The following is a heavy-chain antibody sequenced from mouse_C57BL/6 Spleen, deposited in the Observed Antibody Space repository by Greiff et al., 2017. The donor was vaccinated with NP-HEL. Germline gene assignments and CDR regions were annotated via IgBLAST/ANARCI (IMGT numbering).Heavy chain of an antibody. V-gene: IGHV1-26*01. CDR3: ARSYYYGSSSPYYAMDY. Sequence: VQLQQSGPELVKPGASVKISCKASGYTFTDYYMNWVKQSHGKSLEWIGDINPNNGGTSYNQKFKGKATLTVDKSSSTAYMELRSLTSEDSAVYYCARSYYYGSSSPYYAMDYWGQGTSVTVSS. CDR2: INPNNGGT. CDR1: GYTFTDYY. D-gene: IGHD1-1*01. J-gene: IGHJ4*01.